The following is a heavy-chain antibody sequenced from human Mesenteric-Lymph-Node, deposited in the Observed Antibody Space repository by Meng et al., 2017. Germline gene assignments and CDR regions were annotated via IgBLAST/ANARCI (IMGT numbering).Heavy chain of an antibody. V-gene: IGHV3-48*03. CDR2: ISSSGSTI. CDR1: GFTFSSYE. CDR3: ARDRPVYGSGSYYYGMDV. Sequence: GESLKISCAASGFTFSSYEMNWVRQAPGKGLEWVSYISSSGSTIYYADSVKGRFTISRDNAKNSLYLQMNSLRAEDTAVYYCARDRPVYGSGSYYYGMDVWGQGTTVTVSS. J-gene: IGHJ6*02. D-gene: IGHD3-10*01.